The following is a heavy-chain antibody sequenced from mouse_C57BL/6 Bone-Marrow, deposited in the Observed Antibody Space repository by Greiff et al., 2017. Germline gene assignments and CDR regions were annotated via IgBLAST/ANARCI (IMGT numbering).Heavy chain of an antibody. Sequence: EVKLVESGGGLVQPGGSLSLSCAASGFTFTDYYMSWVRQPPGKALEWLGFIRNKANGYTTEYSASVKGRFTISRDNSQSILYLQMNALRAEDSATYYCARQYYYGRSHWYFDVWGTGTTVTVSS. CDR2: IRNKANGYTT. CDR1: GFTFTDYY. D-gene: IGHD1-1*01. CDR3: ARQYYYGRSHWYFDV. J-gene: IGHJ1*03. V-gene: IGHV7-3*01.